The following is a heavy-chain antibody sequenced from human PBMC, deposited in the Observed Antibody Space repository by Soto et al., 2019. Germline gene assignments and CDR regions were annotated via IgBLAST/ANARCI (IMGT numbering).Heavy chain of an antibody. D-gene: IGHD3-16*01. Sequence: EVQLVESGGGLLQPGGSLRLSCAASGFTFSTYWMHWVRQAPGKGLVWVSRIKTDGSVTTYADSVKSRFTISRDNAKNTLYLQMNTLRAEDTAVYYCARDLGGSHDYWGRGTLVTVSS. CDR2: IKTDGSVT. CDR1: GFTFSTYW. J-gene: IGHJ4*02. V-gene: IGHV3-74*01. CDR3: ARDLGGSHDY.